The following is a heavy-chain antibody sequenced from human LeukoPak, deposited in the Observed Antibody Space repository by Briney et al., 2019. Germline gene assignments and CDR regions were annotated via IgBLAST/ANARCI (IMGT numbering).Heavy chain of an antibody. Sequence: GGSLRLSCAASGFTFDDYAMHWVRQAPGKGLEWVSGISWNSGSIGYADPVKGRFTISRDNAKNSLYLQMNSLRAEDMALYYCAKDRNSLHSGAFDIWGQGTMVTVSS. V-gene: IGHV3-9*03. CDR3: AKDRNSLHSGAFDI. CDR2: ISWNSGSI. CDR1: GFTFDDYA. D-gene: IGHD4-23*01. J-gene: IGHJ3*02.